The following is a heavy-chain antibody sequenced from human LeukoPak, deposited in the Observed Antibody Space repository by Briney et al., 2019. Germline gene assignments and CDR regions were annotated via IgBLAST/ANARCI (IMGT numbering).Heavy chain of an antibody. J-gene: IGHJ6*04. CDR1: GGSISSGGYY. CDR2: IYYSGST. D-gene: IGHD2-21*02. CDR3: ARASLAYCGGDCYSEGGSYGMDV. Sequence: PSETLSLTCTVSGGSISSGGYYWSWIRQHPGKGLEWIGYIYYSGSTYYNPSLKSRVTISVDTSKNQFSLKLSSVTAADTAVYYCARASLAYCGGDCYSEGGSYGMDVWGKGTTVTVSS. V-gene: IGHV4-31*03.